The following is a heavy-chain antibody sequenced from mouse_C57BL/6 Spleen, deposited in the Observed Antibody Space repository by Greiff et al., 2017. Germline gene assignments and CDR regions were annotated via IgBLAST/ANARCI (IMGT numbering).Heavy chain of an antibody. CDR3: ARALTVAYWYFDV. CDR1: GYTFTSYW. Sequence: VQLQQPGAELVKPGASVKLSCKASGYTFTSYWMHWVKQRPGRGLEWIGRIDPNSGGTKYNEKFKSKATLTVDKPSSTAYMQLSSLTSVDSAVYDGARALTVAYWYFDVWGTGTTVTVSS. D-gene: IGHD1-1*01. V-gene: IGHV1-72*01. J-gene: IGHJ1*03. CDR2: IDPNSGGT.